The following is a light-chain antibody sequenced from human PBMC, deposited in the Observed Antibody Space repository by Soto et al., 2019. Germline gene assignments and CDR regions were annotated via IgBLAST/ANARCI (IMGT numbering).Light chain of an antibody. CDR1: SSNIGSNT. V-gene: IGLV1-44*01. J-gene: IGLJ1*01. Sequence: QSVLNQPPSASGTPGQRVTICCSGSSSNIGSNTVNWYQQLPGTAPKLLIYSDNQRPSGVPDRFSGSKSGTSASLAISGLQSEDEADYYCAAWDDSLNGYVFGTGTKVTVL. CDR2: SDN. CDR3: AAWDDSLNGYV.